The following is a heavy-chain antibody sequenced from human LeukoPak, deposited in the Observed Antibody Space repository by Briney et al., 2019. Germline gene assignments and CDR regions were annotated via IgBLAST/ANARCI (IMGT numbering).Heavy chain of an antibody. CDR3: ARDVYLVPEGTFDY. CDR1: GFTFSSYW. D-gene: IGHD2-21*02. CDR2: INTDGSST. Sequence: PGGSLRLSCAASGFTFSSYWIHWVRQAPGKGLVWVSHINTDGSSTVYADSVKGRFTISRDNANSLLYLQMSSLRPDDTAVYYCARDVYLVPEGTFDYWGQGALVTVSS. V-gene: IGHV3-74*01. J-gene: IGHJ4*02.